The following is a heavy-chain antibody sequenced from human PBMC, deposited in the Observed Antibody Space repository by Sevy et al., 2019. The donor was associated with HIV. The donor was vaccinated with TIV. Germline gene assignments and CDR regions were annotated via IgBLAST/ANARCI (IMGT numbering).Heavy chain of an antibody. CDR1: GFTFSSYS. CDR3: ARDHVDTAMVKVFDY. V-gene: IGHV3-48*02. CDR2: ISSSSSTI. J-gene: IGHJ4*02. Sequence: GGSLRLSCAASGFTFSSYSMNWVRQAPGKGLEWVSYISSSSSTIYYADSVKGRFTISRDNAKNSLYLQMNSLRDEDTAVYYCARDHVDTAMVKVFDYLGQGTLVTVSS. D-gene: IGHD5-18*01.